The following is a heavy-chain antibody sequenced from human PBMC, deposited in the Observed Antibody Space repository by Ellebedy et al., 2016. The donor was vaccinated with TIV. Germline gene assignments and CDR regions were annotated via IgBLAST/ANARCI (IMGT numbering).Heavy chain of an antibody. CDR2: ISSSSSTI. Sequence: GGSLRLXXAASGFTFSSYSMNWVRQAPGKGLEWVSYISSSSSTIYYADSVKGRFTISRDNSKNTLYLQMNSLRAEDTAVYYCAKDVVVVTAKSFDYWGQGTLVTVSS. CDR1: GFTFSSYS. J-gene: IGHJ4*02. D-gene: IGHD2-21*02. CDR3: AKDVVVVTAKSFDY. V-gene: IGHV3-48*01.